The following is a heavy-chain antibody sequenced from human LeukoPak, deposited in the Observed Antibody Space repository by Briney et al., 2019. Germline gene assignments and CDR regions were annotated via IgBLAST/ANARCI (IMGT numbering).Heavy chain of an antibody. V-gene: IGHV1-18*01. J-gene: IGHJ6*03. Sequence: ASVKVSCKASGYTFTSYGISWVRQAPGQGLEWMGWISAYNGNTNYAQKLQGRVTMTTDTSTSTAYMELRSLRSEDTAVYYCARGREGYYYYYYMDVWGKGTTVTVSS. CDR2: ISAYNGNT. CDR3: ARGREGYYYYYYMDV. CDR1: GYTFTSYG.